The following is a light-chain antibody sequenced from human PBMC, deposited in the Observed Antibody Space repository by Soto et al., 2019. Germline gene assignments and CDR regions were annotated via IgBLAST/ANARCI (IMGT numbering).Light chain of an antibody. CDR1: RSNIGSNP. CDR3: ATWDDGLYGPV. Sequence: QSVLTQPPSASGAPGQRVTISCSGSRSNIGSNPVQWYLQLPGSAPKLLIYRYNERPSGVPERFSGTKSGTSASLAISGLQSEDEADYHCATWDDGLYGPVFGGGTKLTVL. V-gene: IGLV1-44*01. CDR2: RYN. J-gene: IGLJ3*02.